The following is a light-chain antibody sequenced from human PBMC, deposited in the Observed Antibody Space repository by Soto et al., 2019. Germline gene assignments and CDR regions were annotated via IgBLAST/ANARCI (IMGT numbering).Light chain of an antibody. CDR3: SSYAGSTIVV. J-gene: IGLJ2*01. CDR2: DVS. Sequence: QSVLTQPPSASGSPGQSVTISCTGSSSDVGGYNYVSWYQQHPGKAPKLMIYDVSKRPSGVPDRFSGSRSGNTASLTVSGLQAEDEADYYCSSYAGSTIVVFGGGTKLTVL. V-gene: IGLV2-8*01. CDR1: SSDVGGYNY.